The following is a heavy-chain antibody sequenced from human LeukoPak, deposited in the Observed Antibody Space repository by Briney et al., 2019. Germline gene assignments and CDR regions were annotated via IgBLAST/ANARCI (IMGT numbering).Heavy chain of an antibody. V-gene: IGHV4-61*02. CDR1: GASTSSGDYY. D-gene: IGHD6-13*01. CDR3: ARVAAGKGYPFDY. CDR2: IHTSGGT. J-gene: IGHJ4*02. Sequence: SETLSLTCIVSGASTSSGDYYCSWIRQPAGKGLEWIGRIHTSGGTNYNPSLRSRLTMSVDTSTDQFSLKLSAVTAADTAVYYCARVAAGKGYPFDYWGQGTLVTVSS.